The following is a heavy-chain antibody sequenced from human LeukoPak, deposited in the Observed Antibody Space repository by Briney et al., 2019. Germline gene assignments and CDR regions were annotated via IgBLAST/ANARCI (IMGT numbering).Heavy chain of an antibody. CDR2: ISSSGSTI. Sequence: LSLTCAVYGGSFSDYYMSWIRQAPGKGLEWVSYISSSGSTIYYADSVKGRFTISRDNTKNSLYLQMNSLRAEDTAVYYCARGEGYYYDSSGYYNAFDIWGQGTMVTVSS. D-gene: IGHD3-22*01. CDR1: GGSFSDYY. V-gene: IGHV3-11*01. CDR3: ARGEGYYYDSSGYYNAFDI. J-gene: IGHJ3*02.